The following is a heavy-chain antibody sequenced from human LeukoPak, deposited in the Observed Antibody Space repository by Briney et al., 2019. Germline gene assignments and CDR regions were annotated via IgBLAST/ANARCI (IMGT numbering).Heavy chain of an antibody. CDR1: GGSFSNYY. J-gene: IGHJ4*02. D-gene: IGHD3-9*01. CDR3: ARAGLFDYLFRPYFDY. Sequence: PSETLSLTCAVYGGSFSNYYWTWIRQPPGKGLEWIGEINHSGSARYNPSLKSRVIISVDTSKNQFSLKLSSVTAADTAVYYCARAGLFDYLFRPYFDYWGQGALVTVSS. V-gene: IGHV4-34*01. CDR2: INHSGSA.